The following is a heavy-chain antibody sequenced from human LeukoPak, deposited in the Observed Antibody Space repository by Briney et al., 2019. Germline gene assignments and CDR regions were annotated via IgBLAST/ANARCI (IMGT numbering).Heavy chain of an antibody. CDR1: GFTFSSYG. D-gene: IGHD6-19*01. CDR3: ARGSVGYSSGCLDY. J-gene: IGHJ4*02. Sequence: PGGSLRLSCAASGFTFSSYGMHWVRQAPGKGLEWVAVIWYDGSNKYYADSLKGRFTISRDNSKNTLYLQMNSLRAEDTAVYYCARGSVGYSSGCLDYWGQGTLVTVSS. V-gene: IGHV3-33*01. CDR2: IWYDGSNK.